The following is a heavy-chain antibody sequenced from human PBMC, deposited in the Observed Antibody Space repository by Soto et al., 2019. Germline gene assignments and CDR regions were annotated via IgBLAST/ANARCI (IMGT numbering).Heavy chain of an antibody. Sequence: PSETRSLTGPVSGCSISSYYWSWIRQPPGKGLEWIGYIYYSGSTNYNPSLKSRVTISVDTSKNQFSLKLSSVTAADTAVYYCAREMATMEYYFDYWGQGTLITVSS. CDR1: GCSISSYY. D-gene: IGHD5-12*01. J-gene: IGHJ4*02. CDR2: IYYSGST. CDR3: AREMATMEYYFDY. V-gene: IGHV4-59*01.